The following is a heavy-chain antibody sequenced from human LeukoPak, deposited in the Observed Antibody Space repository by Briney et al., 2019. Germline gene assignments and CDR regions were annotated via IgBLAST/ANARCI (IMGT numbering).Heavy chain of an antibody. J-gene: IGHJ5*02. CDR3: ARGVAAAGGYWFDP. V-gene: IGHV1-2*02. CDR2: INPNSGGT. CDR1: GYTFTGYY. D-gene: IGHD6-13*01. Sequence: ASVKVSCKASGYTFTGYYMHWVRQAPGQGLEWMGWINPNSGGTNYAQKFQGRVTMTRDTSISTAYMELSRLRSDDTAVYYCARGVAAAGGYWFDPWGQGTLVTVSS.